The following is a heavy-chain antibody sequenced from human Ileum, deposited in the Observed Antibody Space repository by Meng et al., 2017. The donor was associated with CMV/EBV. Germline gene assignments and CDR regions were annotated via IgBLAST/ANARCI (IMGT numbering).Heavy chain of an antibody. Sequence: GEALKISCAASGFTHSSYWMHWVRQAPGKGLVWVSRISYDESTTNYADPVKGRSTISRDNAKTTLFLQMNSLRAEDTAVYYCARVPPGNYGLMDVWGQGTTVTVSS. J-gene: IGHJ6*02. V-gene: IGHV3-74*01. CDR3: ARVPPGNYGLMDV. D-gene: IGHD4-17*01. CDR2: ISYDESTT. CDR1: GFTHSSYW.